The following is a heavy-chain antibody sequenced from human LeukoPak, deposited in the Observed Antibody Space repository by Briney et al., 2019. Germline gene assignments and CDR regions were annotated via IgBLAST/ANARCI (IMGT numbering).Heavy chain of an antibody. V-gene: IGHV3-30*04. CDR1: GFIFSGSP. J-gene: IGHJ1*01. Sequence: PGRSLRLSCATSGFIFSGSPMHWVRQAPGKGLEWVALISYSGGTKYYADSVKGRFTISRDNAKNSLYLQMNSLRAEDTAVYYCATYSSSNGREFQYWGQGTLVTVSS. D-gene: IGHD2-2*01. CDR2: ISYSGGTK. CDR3: ATYSSSNGREFQY.